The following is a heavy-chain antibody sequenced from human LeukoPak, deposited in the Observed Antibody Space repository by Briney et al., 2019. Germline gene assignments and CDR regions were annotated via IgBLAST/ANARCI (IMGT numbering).Heavy chain of an antibody. V-gene: IGHV1-18*01. Sequence: GRISIYKGNTNYAQILPGRVTMTTDTSTSTVYMELRSLRSDDTAVYYCASNPRGDSLTFDYWGQGTLVTVSS. D-gene: IGHD2-21*02. CDR3: ASNPRGDSLTFDY. CDR2: ISIYKGNT. J-gene: IGHJ4*02.